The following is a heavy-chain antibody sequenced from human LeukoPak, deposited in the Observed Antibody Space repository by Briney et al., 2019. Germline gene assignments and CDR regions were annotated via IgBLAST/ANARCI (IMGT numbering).Heavy chain of an antibody. Sequence: GGSLRLSCEGSAFIFSGHWMNWVRQTPGKGLEWVASINPDGNKKYSADSVKGRFTISRDNAENSLYLQMNSLRVEDTAFYYCARDLAYSRLDYWGQGMLVTVSS. CDR3: ARDLAYSRLDY. D-gene: IGHD5-18*01. CDR2: INPDGNKK. J-gene: IGHJ4*02. CDR1: AFIFSGHW. V-gene: IGHV3-7*01.